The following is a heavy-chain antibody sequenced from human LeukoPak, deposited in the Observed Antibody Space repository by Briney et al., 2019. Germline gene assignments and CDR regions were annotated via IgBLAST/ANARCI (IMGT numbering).Heavy chain of an antibody. CDR1: GFSFSDHW. D-gene: IGHD5-24*01. Sequence: PGGSLRLSCVASGFSFSDHWMNRFRQAPGKGLEWVATIKKDGSEQYYVDSMKGRLTISRDNAKNSVYLQIHNLRAEDTAVYYCARDLGWLQSDYWGQGTLVTVSS. CDR3: ARDLGWLQSDY. CDR2: IKKDGSEQ. J-gene: IGHJ4*02. V-gene: IGHV3-7*01.